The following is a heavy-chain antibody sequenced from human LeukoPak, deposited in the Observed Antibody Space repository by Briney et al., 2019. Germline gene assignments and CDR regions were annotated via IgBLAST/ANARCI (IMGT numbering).Heavy chain of an antibody. Sequence: PSQTLSLTCTVSRGSLISDISYWNWIRQPAGKGLEWIGQIDADGSSTYNPSRGGRVTISVNSSKNLFSLTLTSMTASDTAAYYCASGYYYRGWGQGTVVTVSS. J-gene: IGHJ1*01. CDR2: IDADGSS. V-gene: IGHV4-61*09. CDR1: RGSLISDISY. D-gene: IGHD3-10*01. CDR3: ASGYYYRG.